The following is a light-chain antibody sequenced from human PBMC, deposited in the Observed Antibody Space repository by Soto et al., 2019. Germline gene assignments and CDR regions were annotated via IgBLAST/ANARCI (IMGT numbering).Light chain of an antibody. J-gene: IGLJ2*01. CDR2: EGT. Sequence: QSVLTQPASVSGSPGQSITISCTGSSSDVATYNLVSWYQQHPGKAPKLMIYEGTLRPSGVSHRFSGSKSGNTASLTISGLQAEDEADYYCCSYAGSNTLQVFGGGTKLTVL. CDR1: SSDVATYNL. CDR3: CSYAGSNTLQV. V-gene: IGLV2-23*01.